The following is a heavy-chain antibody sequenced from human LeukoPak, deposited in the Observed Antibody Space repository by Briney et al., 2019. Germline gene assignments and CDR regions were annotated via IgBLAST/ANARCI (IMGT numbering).Heavy chain of an antibody. CDR1: GDYVSSNSAT. V-gene: IGHV6-1*01. CDR3: AGDRGVGAAVFFDY. J-gene: IGHJ4*02. D-gene: IGHD6-13*01. CDR2: TYYRSKWYN. Sequence: SQTLSLTCAISGDYVSSNSATWNWIRQSPSRGLEWLGRTYYRSKWYNDYAVSVKSRMTIIPDTSKNQFSLQLNSVTPDDTALYYCAGDRGVGAAVFFDYWGLGTLVTVSS.